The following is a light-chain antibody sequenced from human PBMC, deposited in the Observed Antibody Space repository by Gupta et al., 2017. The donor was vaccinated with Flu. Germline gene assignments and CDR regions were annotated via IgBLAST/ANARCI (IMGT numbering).Light chain of an antibody. CDR1: QSISTY. V-gene: IGKV1-39*01. CDR3: QQSYSNPWT. J-gene: IGKJ1*01. Sequence: GDRVTITCRASQSISTYLNWYQQKLGKAPKLLIYAAFSLQSGVPSRFSGSGSGTEFTLTISSLQPEDFATYYCQQSYSNPWTFGQGTKVEIK. CDR2: AAF.